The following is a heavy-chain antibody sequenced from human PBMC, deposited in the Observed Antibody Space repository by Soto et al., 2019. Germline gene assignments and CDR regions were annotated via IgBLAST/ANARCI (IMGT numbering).Heavy chain of an antibody. CDR1: GGTFSSYA. Sequence: SVKVSCKASGGTFSSYAISWVRQAPGQGLEWMGGIIPIFGTANYAQKFQGRVTITADESTSTAYMELSSLRSEDTAVYYCARDRWRDYRGCIDPWGQGTLVTVSS. V-gene: IGHV1-69*13. CDR2: IIPIFGTA. CDR3: ARDRWRDYRGCIDP. J-gene: IGHJ5*02. D-gene: IGHD4-17*01.